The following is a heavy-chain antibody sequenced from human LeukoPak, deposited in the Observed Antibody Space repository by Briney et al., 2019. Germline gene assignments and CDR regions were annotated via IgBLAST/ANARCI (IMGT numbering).Heavy chain of an antibody. CDR1: GFTFSSYS. V-gene: IGHV3-48*04. CDR2: ISSSSSTI. Sequence: GGSLRLSCAASGFTFSSYSMTWVRQAPGKGLEWVSYISSSSSTIYYADSVKGRFTISRDNAKNSLYLQMNSLRAEDTAVYYCARDLGDCYCPGPSDYWGQGTLVTVSS. D-gene: IGHD2-21*02. J-gene: IGHJ4*02. CDR3: ARDLGDCYCPGPSDY.